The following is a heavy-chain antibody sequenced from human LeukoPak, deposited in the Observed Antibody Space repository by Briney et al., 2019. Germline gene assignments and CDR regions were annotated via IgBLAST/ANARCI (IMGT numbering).Heavy chain of an antibody. CDR1: GGSMSSFY. CDR2: MYYRGRT. J-gene: IGHJ5*02. CDR3: ARGFSEEGWFDP. Sequence: ASETLSLTCTVSGGSMSSFYWSWIRQPLGKGLEWIGYMYYRGRTNYNPSLKSRVTISVDASKNQISLNLTSVTAADTAVYYCARGFSEEGWFDPWGPGTLVTVSS. V-gene: IGHV4-59*01.